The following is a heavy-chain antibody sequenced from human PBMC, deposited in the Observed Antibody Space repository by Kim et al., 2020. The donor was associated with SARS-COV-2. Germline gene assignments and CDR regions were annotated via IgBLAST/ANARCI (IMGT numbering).Heavy chain of an antibody. CDR2: ISSGSGYI. Sequence: GGSLRLSCEASGFTFSSYSMDWVRQAPGKGLEWVSSISSGSGYIYYADSVKGRFTISRDNAKNSLYLQMNSLRAEDTAVYYCARGPSKIASGLVGPFDYWGQGTLVTVSS. CDR1: GFTFSSYS. CDR3: ARGPSKIASGLVGPFDY. V-gene: IGHV3-21*01. J-gene: IGHJ4*02.